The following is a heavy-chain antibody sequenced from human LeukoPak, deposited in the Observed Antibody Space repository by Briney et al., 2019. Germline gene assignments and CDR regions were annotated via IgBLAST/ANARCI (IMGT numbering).Heavy chain of an antibody. D-gene: IGHD2-15*01. CDR2: IIPILNIA. J-gene: IGHJ4*02. V-gene: IGHV1-69*04. CDR3: ARAPGSGEINFDY. Sequence: SVKVSCKASVGTFSSYAISWVRQAPGQGLEWMGKIIPILNIAHYAQKLQGRVTITADKSTSTAYMDLSSLRSEDTAVYYCARAPGSGEINFDYWGQGTLVTVSS. CDR1: VGTFSSYA.